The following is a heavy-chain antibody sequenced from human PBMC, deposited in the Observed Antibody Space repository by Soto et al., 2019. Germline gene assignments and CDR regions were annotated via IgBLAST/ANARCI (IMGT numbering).Heavy chain of an antibody. CDR2: SRADNSHP. CDR3: ARAADPFDFVWGRNGALDI. Sequence: QVPLLQSGPEVKKPGASVKVSCRAFGYRFTEFGISWVRQAHGQGLEWVGWSRADNSHPNYAKSLQGRVNVTTDTSSTAAYIELTSLTSADTAVYYCARAADPFDFVWGRNGALDIWGQGTLVFVSS. J-gene: IGHJ3*02. D-gene: IGHD3-16*01. CDR1: GYRFTEFG. V-gene: IGHV1-18*01.